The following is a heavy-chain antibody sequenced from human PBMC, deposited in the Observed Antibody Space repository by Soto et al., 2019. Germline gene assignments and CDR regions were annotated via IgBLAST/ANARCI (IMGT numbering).Heavy chain of an antibody. J-gene: IGHJ4*02. CDR2: ISGSGGST. CDR3: AKPIMTVTTDSGNYFDY. D-gene: IGHD4-17*01. V-gene: IGHV3-23*01. Sequence: GGSLRLSCAASGFTFSSYAMSWVRQAPGKGLEWVSAISGSGGSTYYADSVKGRFTISRDNSKNTLYLQMNSLRAEDTAVYYCAKPIMTVTTDSGNYFDYWGQGTLVTVSS. CDR1: GFTFSSYA.